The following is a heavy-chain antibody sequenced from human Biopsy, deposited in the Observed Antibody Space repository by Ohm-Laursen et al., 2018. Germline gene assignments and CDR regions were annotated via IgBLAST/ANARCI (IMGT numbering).Heavy chain of an antibody. CDR2: IHKDSTTE. CDR3: ARAYPPPGRRLVVVAGDFDC. J-gene: IGHJ4*02. Sequence: GSLRLSCAASGFTFSDYYMNWFRRAPGKGLEWIAYIHKDSTTEYYADSVKGRFTISRDNAKNSLYLQMNSLRAEDTAVYYCARAYPPPGRRLVVVAGDFDCWGQGTRVTVSS. D-gene: IGHD2-15*01. CDR1: GFTFSDYY. V-gene: IGHV3-11*04.